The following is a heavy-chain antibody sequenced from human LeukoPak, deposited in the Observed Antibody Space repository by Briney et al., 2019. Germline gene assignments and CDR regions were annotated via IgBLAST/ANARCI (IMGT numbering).Heavy chain of an antibody. D-gene: IGHD6-19*01. Sequence: GESLRISCEGSGYSFTTYWIGWVRQMPGKGLEWMGIIYPGDSDTRYRPSFQGQVTISADKSISTAYLQWSSLKASDTAMYYCALGMYRSGWRFDYWGQGTLVTVSS. CDR1: GYSFTTYW. CDR2: IYPGDSDT. J-gene: IGHJ4*02. CDR3: ALGMYRSGWRFDY. V-gene: IGHV5-51*01.